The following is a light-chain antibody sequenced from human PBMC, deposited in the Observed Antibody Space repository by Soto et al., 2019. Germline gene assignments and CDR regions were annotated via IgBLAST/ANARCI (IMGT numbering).Light chain of an antibody. V-gene: IGLV2-14*03. Sequence: QSVLTQPASVSGSPGQSITISCTGTSSDVGGYNYVSWYQHHPGKAPKLIIYDVSNRPSGVSIRFSGSKSDNTASPTISGLQPEDEADYYCSSYPTSNTRQIVFGTGTKVTVL. CDR1: SSDVGGYNY. J-gene: IGLJ1*01. CDR2: DVS. CDR3: SSYPTSNTRQIV.